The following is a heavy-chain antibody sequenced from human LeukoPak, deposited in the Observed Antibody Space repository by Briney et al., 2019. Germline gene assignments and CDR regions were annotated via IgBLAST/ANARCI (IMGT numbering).Heavy chain of an antibody. Sequence: GSLRLSCAASGFTFSSYWMSWVRQAPGKGLEWVGEVLHTGGTNYNPSLKSRVTISVDTSKNQFFLKLTSVTAADTAVYYCARGPAAIHPWGPGTLVTASS. J-gene: IGHJ5*02. CDR1: GFTFSSYW. CDR3: ARGPAAIHP. D-gene: IGHD2-2*01. V-gene: IGHV4-34*12. CDR2: VLHTGGT.